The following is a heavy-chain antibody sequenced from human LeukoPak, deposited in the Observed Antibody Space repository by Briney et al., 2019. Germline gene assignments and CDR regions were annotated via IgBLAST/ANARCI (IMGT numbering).Heavy chain of an antibody. Sequence: SETLSLTCTVSGGSISSSSYYWGWIRQPPGKGLEWIGSIYYSGSTYYNPSLKSRVTISVDTSKNQFSLKLSSVTAADTAVYYCARADRYYYDSSGYYIFTNAFDIWGQGTMVTVSS. CDR2: IYYSGST. CDR3: ARADRYYYDSSGYYIFTNAFDI. D-gene: IGHD3-22*01. CDR1: GGSISSSSYY. J-gene: IGHJ3*02. V-gene: IGHV4-39*07.